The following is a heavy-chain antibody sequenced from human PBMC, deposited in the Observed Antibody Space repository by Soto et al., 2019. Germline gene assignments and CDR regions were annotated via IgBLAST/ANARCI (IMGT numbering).Heavy chain of an antibody. J-gene: IGHJ5*02. Sequence: SETLSLTCTVSAGSITTSYWSWIRQPLGKALEWIGYISYRGSTNYNPSLKSRLTISIDTSKSQISLKLTSMTTADTAVYYCASSGIVGSEVNTWFDPWGRGTPVTVSS. CDR2: ISYRGST. CDR1: AGSITTSY. V-gene: IGHV4-59*01. CDR3: ASSGIVGSEVNTWFDP. D-gene: IGHD3-22*01.